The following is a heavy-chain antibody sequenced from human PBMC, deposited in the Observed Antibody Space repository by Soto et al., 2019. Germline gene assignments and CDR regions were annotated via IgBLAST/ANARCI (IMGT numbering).Heavy chain of an antibody. CDR1: GFTFSSYA. V-gene: IGHV3-23*01. D-gene: IGHD6-13*01. J-gene: IGHJ4*02. CDR2: ISGSGGST. CDR3: VKSGAIAAAGSDYFDY. Sequence: EVQLLESGGGLVQPGGSLRLSCAASGFTFSSYAMSWVRQAPGKGLEWVSAISGSGGSTYYADSVKGRFTISRDNSKNTLYLQMNSLRAEDTAVYYCVKSGAIAAAGSDYFDYWGQGTLVTVSS.